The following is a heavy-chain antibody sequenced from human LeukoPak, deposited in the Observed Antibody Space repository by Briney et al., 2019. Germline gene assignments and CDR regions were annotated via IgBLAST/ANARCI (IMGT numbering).Heavy chain of an antibody. CDR2: MNPYSGNT. Sequence: ASVKVSCKASGYTFTSYDINWVRQATGQGLEWMGWMNPYSGNTGYAQKFQGRVTMTRNTSISTAYMELSSLRSEDTAVYYCARGPCIGGDCYSYYFDYWGQGTLVTVSS. CDR1: GYTFTSYD. J-gene: IGHJ4*02. D-gene: IGHD2-21*02. CDR3: ARGPCIGGDCYSYYFDY. V-gene: IGHV1-8*01.